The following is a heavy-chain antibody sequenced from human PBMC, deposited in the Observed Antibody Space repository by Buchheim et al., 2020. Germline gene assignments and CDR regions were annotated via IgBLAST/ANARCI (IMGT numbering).Heavy chain of an antibody. D-gene: IGHD2-15*01. CDR3: ARVAVVAATQYYFDY. J-gene: IGHJ4*02. CDR1: GGTFRSYA. CDR2: IIPIFGPA. V-gene: IGHV1-69*01. Sequence: QVQLVQSGAEVKKPGSSVKVSCKASGGTFRSYAISWVRQPPGQGLEWMGGIIPIFGPATYAQKFQGRVTITAVVSTRQAYMELSSLRSEDTAVYYCARVAVVAATQYYFDYWGQGTL.